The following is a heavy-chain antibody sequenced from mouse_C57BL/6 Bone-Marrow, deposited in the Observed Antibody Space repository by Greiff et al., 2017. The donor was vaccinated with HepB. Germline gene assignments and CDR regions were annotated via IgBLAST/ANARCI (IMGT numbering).Heavy chain of an antibody. CDR1: GYTFTSYW. V-gene: IGHV1-7*01. CDR3: ARSDGYLAWFAY. J-gene: IGHJ3*01. D-gene: IGHD2-3*01. CDR2: INPSSGYT. Sequence: VQLQQSGAELAKPGASVKLSCKASGYTFTSYWMHWVKQRPGQGLEWIGYINPSSGYTKYNQKFKDKATLTADKSSITAYMQLSSLTYEDSAVYYCARSDGYLAWFAYWGQGTLVTVSA.